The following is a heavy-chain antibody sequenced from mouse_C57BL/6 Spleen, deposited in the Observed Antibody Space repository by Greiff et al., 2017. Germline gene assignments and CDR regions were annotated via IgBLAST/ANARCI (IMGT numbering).Heavy chain of an antibody. D-gene: IGHD1-1*01. CDR2: IDPEDGET. CDR3: ARREITTVPYVDY. J-gene: IGHJ2*01. Sequence: VQLKQSGAELVKPGASVKLSCTASGFNIKDYYMHWVKQRTEQGLEWIGRIDPEDGETKYAPKFQGKATITADTSSNTAYLQRSSLTSEDTAVYYCARREITTVPYVDYWGQGTTLTVSS. CDR1: GFNIKDYY. V-gene: IGHV14-2*01.